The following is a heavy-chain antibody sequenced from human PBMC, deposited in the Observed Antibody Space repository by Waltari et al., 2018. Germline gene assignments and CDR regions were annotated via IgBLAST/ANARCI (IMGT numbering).Heavy chain of an antibody. J-gene: IGHJ4*02. CDR1: GYTFTGYY. V-gene: IGHV1-2*06. Sequence: QVQLVQSGAEVKKPGASVKVSCKVSGYTFTGYYMHGFRQAPGQGLEWMGRINPNSGGTNYAQKFQGRVTRTTDTSTSTAYMELRSLRSDDTAVYYCARNKQWLAYIDYWGQGTLVTVSS. CDR3: ARNKQWLAYIDY. D-gene: IGHD6-19*01. CDR2: INPNSGGT.